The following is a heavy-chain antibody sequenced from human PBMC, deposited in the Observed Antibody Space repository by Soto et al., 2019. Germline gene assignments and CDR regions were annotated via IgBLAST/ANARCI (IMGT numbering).Heavy chain of an antibody. CDR2: IYYSGST. D-gene: IGHD3-16*01. J-gene: IGHJ5*02. V-gene: IGHV4-59*08. CDR1: DGSISSYY. CDR3: GRQVYTRNWFDP. Sequence: SETLSLTWTVSDGSISSYYWRWIRQPPGKGLEWIGYIYYSGSTNYNPSLKSRVAMSVDTSKNQFSLKLSSVTAADTAVYYCGRQVYTRNWFDPRGQGTLVTVPS.